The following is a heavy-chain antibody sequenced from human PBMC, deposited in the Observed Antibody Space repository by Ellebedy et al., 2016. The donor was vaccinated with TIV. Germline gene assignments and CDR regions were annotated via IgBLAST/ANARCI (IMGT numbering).Heavy chain of an antibody. CDR3: AEGRSGWYYFDY. Sequence: SETLSLTCTVSGGSISSSYYYWDWIRQPPGTGLEWIANIYYTGKTFYNPSLKSRVSMSLDTSKNQFSLRLSSVTVADTAVYYCAEGRSGWYYFDYWGQGTPVTVSS. CDR2: IYYTGKT. J-gene: IGHJ4*02. CDR1: GGSISSSYYY. V-gene: IGHV4-39*07. D-gene: IGHD6-19*01.